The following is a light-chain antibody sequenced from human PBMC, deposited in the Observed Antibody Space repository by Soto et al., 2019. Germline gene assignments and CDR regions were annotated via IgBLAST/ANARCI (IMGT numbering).Light chain of an antibody. J-gene: IGKJ5*01. CDR1: QNIDTY. CDR3: QQYNNWPPSIT. V-gene: IGKV3-11*01. CDR2: DAS. Sequence: EVVLTQSPATLSSSPGESVTLSCRASQNIDTYLAWYQQRPGQAPRLLIYDASYRAVGIPSRFSGSGSGTEFTLTISSLQSEDFAVYYCQQYNNWPPSITFGQGTRLEIK.